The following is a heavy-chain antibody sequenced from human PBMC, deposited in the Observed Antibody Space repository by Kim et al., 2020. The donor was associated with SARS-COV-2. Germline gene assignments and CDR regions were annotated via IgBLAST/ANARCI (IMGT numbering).Heavy chain of an antibody. CDR2: RT. J-gene: IGHJ4*02. D-gene: IGHD2-15*01. Sequence: RTNHADSVKGQFTISRDTSRNTRYLQMTILRAEDTAVYYCGKWVAEVCFDFWGQGTRVTVSS. V-gene: IGHV3-23*01. CDR3: GKWVAEVCFDF.